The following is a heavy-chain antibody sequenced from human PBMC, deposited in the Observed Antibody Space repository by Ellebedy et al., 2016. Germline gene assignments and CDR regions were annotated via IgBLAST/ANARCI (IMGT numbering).Heavy chain of an antibody. V-gene: IGHV4-31*03. D-gene: IGHD2-2*01. J-gene: IGHJ5*02. CDR1: GGSISSGGYY. Sequence: SETLSLXXTVSGGSISSGGYYWSWIRQHPGKGLEWIGYIYYSGSTYYNPSLKSRVTISLDTSKSQFSLKLSSVTAADTAVYYCARGGYCSSTSCPGLNWFDPWGQGTLVTVSS. CDR3: ARGGYCSSTSCPGLNWFDP. CDR2: IYYSGST.